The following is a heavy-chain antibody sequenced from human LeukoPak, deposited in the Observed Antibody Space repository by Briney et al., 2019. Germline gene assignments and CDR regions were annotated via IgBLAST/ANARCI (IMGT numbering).Heavy chain of an antibody. J-gene: IGHJ3*02. CDR3: VTDGASDI. CDR1: GFTLSSYT. Sequence: SRRLSCAASGFTLSSYTTNWVRQAPGKGLEWVSSISNSGFYIYYADSVKGRFVVSRDNANNSLYLQINSLRDEDTAVYYCVTDGASDIWGQGTMVTVSS. CDR2: ISNSGFYI. V-gene: IGHV3-21*01.